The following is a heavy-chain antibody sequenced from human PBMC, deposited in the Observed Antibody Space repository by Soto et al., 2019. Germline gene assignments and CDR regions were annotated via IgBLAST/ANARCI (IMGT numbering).Heavy chain of an antibody. J-gene: IGHJ1*01. CDR1: GFTFDDYA. Sequence: EVQLVESGGGLVQPGRSLRLSCAASGFTFDDYAMHWVRQVPGKGLEWVSGINWNSGSIGYGDSVKGRFAISRDNAKNSLHLQMNRLSAEDTAFYYGVKDGRINWYSGHFRHWGQGTLLTVSS. CDR2: INWNSGSI. D-gene: IGHD6-13*01. CDR3: VKDGRINWYSGHFRH. V-gene: IGHV3-9*01.